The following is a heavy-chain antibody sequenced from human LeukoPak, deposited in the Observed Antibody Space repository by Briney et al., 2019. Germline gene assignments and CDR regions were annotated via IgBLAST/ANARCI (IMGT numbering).Heavy chain of an antibody. V-gene: IGHV3-23*01. CDR3: AREMSGSGWYYFER. CDR2: VSVGGCGA. Sequence: GGSLSLFCAASGLTKSSYAMSWVRLASGKGLVWVSAVSVGGCGAFYADSEEGRFTISRDKSNDAVYMHMSSLGDENTAVYYCAREMSGSGWYYFERWGQGTLVTVSS. CDR1: GLTKSSYA. D-gene: IGHD6-19*01. J-gene: IGHJ4*02.